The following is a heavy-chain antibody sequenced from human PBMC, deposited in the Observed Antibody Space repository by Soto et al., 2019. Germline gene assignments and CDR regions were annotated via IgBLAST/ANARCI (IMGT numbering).Heavy chain of an antibody. J-gene: IGHJ3*01. D-gene: IGHD2-21*01. Sequence: QAQLVESGGGVVQPGRSLRLSCAVSGFTFSTYDMHWVRQAPGKGLEWVAVISYDGSNKYYADSVKGRFTISRDNSENTLSLQMNRLRGGDTAVYYCAKDQYSKGACHLWGQGTLVTVSS. CDR1: GFTFSTYD. CDR3: AKDQYSKGACHL. CDR2: ISYDGSNK. V-gene: IGHV3-30*18.